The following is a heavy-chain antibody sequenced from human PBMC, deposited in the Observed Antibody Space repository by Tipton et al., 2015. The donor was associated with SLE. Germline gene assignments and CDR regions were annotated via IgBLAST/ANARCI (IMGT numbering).Heavy chain of an antibody. CDR2: ISYTETT. Sequence: LRLSCTVSGGSISGYHWSWLRQPPGKGLEWIGYISYTETTKYNPSLESRVIISVDTSKNQFSLRLSSVTAADTAMYYCARWIPLTGINVWGQGATVTVSS. CDR3: ARWIPLTGINV. CDR1: GGSISGYH. J-gene: IGHJ6*02. V-gene: IGHV4-59*08. D-gene: IGHD5-18*01.